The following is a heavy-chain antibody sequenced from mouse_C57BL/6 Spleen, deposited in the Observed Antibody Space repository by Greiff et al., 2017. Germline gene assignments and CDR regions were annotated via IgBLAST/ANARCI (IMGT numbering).Heavy chain of an antibody. CDR3: ARRGSGYVGAMDY. D-gene: IGHD3-2*02. CDR2: IYPGSGST. J-gene: IGHJ4*01. CDR1: GYTFTSYW. V-gene: IGHV1-55*01. Sequence: QVQLQQSGAELVKPGASVKMSCKASGYTFTSYWITWVKQRPGQGLEWIGDIYPGSGSTNYNEKFKSKATLTVDTSSSTAYMQLSSLTSEDSAVYYCARRGSGYVGAMDYWGQGTSVTVSS.